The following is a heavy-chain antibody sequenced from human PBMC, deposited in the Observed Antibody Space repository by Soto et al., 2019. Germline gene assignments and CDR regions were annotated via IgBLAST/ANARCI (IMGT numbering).Heavy chain of an antibody. D-gene: IGHD4-17*01. Sequence: PSETLSLTCTVSGGSISSGDYYWSWIPQPPGKGLEWIGYIYYSGSTYYNPSLKSRVTISVDTSKNQFSLKLSSVTAADTAVYYCARVDDGGNYGMDVWGQGTTVTVSS. CDR3: ARVDDGGNYGMDV. CDR1: GGSISSGDYY. CDR2: IYYSGST. J-gene: IGHJ6*02. V-gene: IGHV4-30-4*01.